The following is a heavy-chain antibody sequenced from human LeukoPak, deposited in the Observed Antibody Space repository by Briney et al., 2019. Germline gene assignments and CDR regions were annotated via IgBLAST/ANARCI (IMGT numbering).Heavy chain of an antibody. CDR3: AKCGSTCLKKEFYH. V-gene: IGHV3-23*01. D-gene: IGHD1-26*01. CDR1: GFTFSSYS. J-gene: IGHJ4*02. CDR2: ISTNGNST. Sequence: GGSLRLSCAASGFTFSSYSMSWVRQAPGKRPEWASAISTNGNSTTYADSVKGRLTISRDNSKSTLYLEMNSLRAEDTAMYYCAKCGSTCLKKEFYHGGPGTLDTVS.